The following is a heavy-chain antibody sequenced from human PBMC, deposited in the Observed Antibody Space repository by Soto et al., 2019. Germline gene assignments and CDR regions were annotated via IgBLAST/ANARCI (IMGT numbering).Heavy chain of an antibody. CDR3: ARSLVNGTYEAFDI. D-gene: IGHD6-13*01. CDR1: GYNFNRYW. CDR2: IYPGDSDT. J-gene: IGHJ3*02. V-gene: IGHV5-51*03. Sequence: EVYLAQSGAEVKKPGESLKISCKGSGYNFNRYWIGWVRQMPGKGLEWMGVIYPGDSDTRYSPSLQGQVTISADKSSSAAYLQWSSLQASDIATYYCARSLVNGTYEAFDIWGQGTMVTVSS.